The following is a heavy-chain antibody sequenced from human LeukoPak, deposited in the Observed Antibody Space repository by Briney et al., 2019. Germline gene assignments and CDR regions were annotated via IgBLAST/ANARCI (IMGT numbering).Heavy chain of an antibody. CDR3: AREGGPYRPLDY. V-gene: IGHV4-4*02. J-gene: IGHJ4*02. Sequence: SDTLFFSCGSAYSSISCCIYWTRVRQPPGKGLEWIGEVNLQGSTNHNPSLMGRVAISVDMSENHISLQLTSVTAADTAVYYCAREGGPYRPLDYSGQGTLVTVSS. CDR1: YSSISCCIY. CDR2: VNLQGST.